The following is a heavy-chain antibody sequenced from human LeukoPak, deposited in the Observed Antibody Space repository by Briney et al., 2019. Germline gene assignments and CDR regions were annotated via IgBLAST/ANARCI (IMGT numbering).Heavy chain of an antibody. J-gene: IGHJ4*02. D-gene: IGHD3-22*01. CDR1: GYTFTSCY. CDR2: INPSGGST. CDR3: AKEAGLSYDSSGHAFDY. Sequence: GASVKVSCEASGYTFTSCYMHWVRQAPGQGLEWMGIINPSGGSTSYAQKFQGRVTMTRDTSTSTVYMELSSLRSEDTAVYYCAKEAGLSYDSSGHAFDYWGQGTLVTVSS. V-gene: IGHV1-46*01.